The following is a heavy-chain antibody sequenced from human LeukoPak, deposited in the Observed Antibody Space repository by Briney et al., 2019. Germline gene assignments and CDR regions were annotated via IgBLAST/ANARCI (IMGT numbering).Heavy chain of an antibody. CDR1: GFTFSDYN. V-gene: IGHV3-11*01. CDR2: ITNGGSTI. Sequence: GGSLRLSCAASGFTFSDYNMNRVRQAPGKGLEWVSYITNGGSTIHHADSVKGRFTISRDNAKKTLYLQMNSLRAEDTAVYYCARSIGLTGGGVDVWGQGTTVTVSS. J-gene: IGHJ6*02. D-gene: IGHD3-9*01. CDR3: ARSIGLTGGGVDV.